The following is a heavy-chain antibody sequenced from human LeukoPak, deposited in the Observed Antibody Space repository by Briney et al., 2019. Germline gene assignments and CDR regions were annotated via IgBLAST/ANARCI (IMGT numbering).Heavy chain of an antibody. CDR2: IIPIFGTA. CDR3: ARTPSTSETAAGSFDY. J-gene: IGHJ4*02. Sequence: SVKVSCKASGGTFSSYAISWVRQAPGQGLEWMGGIIPIFGTANYAQKFQGRVTITADESTSTAYMELRSLRSDDTAVYYCARTPSTSETAAGSFDYWGQGTLVTVSS. D-gene: IGHD6-13*01. V-gene: IGHV1-69*13. CDR1: GGTFSSYA.